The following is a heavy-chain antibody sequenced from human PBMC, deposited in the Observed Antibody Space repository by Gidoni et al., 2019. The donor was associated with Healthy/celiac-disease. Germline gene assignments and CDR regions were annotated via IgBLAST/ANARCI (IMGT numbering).Heavy chain of an antibody. CDR1: GGSVSSGSYY. CDR2: IYYSGST. Sequence: QVQLQESGPGLVKPSETLSLTCTVSGGSVSSGSYYWSWIRQPPGKGLEWIGYIYYSGSTNYNPSLKSRVTISVDTSKNQFSLKLSSVTAADTAVYYCAREWKIGITGNRRGFDPWGQGTLVTVSS. CDR3: AREWKIGITGNRRGFDP. D-gene: IGHD1-20*01. J-gene: IGHJ5*02. V-gene: IGHV4-61*01.